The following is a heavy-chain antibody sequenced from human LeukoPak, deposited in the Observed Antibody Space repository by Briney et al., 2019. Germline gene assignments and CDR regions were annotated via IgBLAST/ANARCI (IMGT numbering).Heavy chain of an antibody. Sequence: GGSLRLSCAASGFTFSGFWMSWSRQAPGKGLEWVASINSDGSEGYYADVVKGRFTISRDNAKNSLYLQINSLRAEDTAVYYCARSSYSSSSSVWGQGTMVTVSS. CDR1: GFTFSGFW. J-gene: IGHJ3*01. CDR3: ARSSYSSSSSV. D-gene: IGHD6-6*01. CDR2: INSDGSEG. V-gene: IGHV3-7*03.